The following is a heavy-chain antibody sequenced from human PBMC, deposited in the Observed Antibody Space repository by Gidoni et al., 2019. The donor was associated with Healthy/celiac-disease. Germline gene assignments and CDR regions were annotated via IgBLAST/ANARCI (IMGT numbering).Heavy chain of an antibody. CDR3: ARDPAIAARRSFDY. J-gene: IGHJ4*02. CDR1: GSTFTSYG. V-gene: IGHV1-18*01. D-gene: IGHD6-6*01. CDR2: ISAYKGNT. Sequence: QVQLVQSGAEVKKPGASVKVSCKASGSTFTSYGISWVRQAPGQGLEWMGCISAYKGNTNYAKKLQGRVTMTTDTSTSTAYMELRSLRADDTAVYYCARDPAIAARRSFDYWGQGTLVTVSS.